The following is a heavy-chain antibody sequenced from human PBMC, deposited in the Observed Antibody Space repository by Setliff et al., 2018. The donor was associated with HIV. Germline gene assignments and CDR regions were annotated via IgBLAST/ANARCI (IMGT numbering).Heavy chain of an antibody. Sequence: SETLSLTCAVSGYSISSGYYWGWIRQPPGKGLEWIGSIYHNGSTNYNPSLKSRATISVDTSKNQFSLKLSSVTAADTAVYYCARVRGRYYYHYAMDVWGQGTTVTVSS. V-gene: IGHV4-38-2*01. CDR1: GYSISSGYY. CDR3: ARVRGRYYYHYAMDV. D-gene: IGHD3-10*01. CDR2: IYHNGST. J-gene: IGHJ6*02.